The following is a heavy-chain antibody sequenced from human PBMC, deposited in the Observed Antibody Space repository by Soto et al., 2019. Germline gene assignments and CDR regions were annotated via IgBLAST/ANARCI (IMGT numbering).Heavy chain of an antibody. Sequence: QLQLQESGSGLVKPSQTLSLTCAVSGGSISSGGYSWSWIRQPPGKGLGWIGYIYYSGSTYYNPSPXRXXTISVDRSKNLFSLKLSSVTAAATAVYYCARVPDRWGQGTLVTVSS. CDR2: IYYSGST. J-gene: IGHJ5*02. CDR3: ARVPDR. CDR1: GGSISSGGYS. D-gene: IGHD2-2*01. V-gene: IGHV4-30-2*01.